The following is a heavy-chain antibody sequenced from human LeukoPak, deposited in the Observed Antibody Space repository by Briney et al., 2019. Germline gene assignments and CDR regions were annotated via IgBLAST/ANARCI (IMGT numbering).Heavy chain of an antibody. CDR2: IKQDGTEK. Sequence: GGSLRLSCAASGFTFSYYWMSWVRQAPGKGPEWVANIKQDGTEKYYVDSVKGRFTISRDNAKNSLYLQMNSLRAEDTAVYYCARHYYDTSGYYGRDYFDYRGQGTLVTVSS. J-gene: IGHJ4*02. V-gene: IGHV3-7*01. CDR3: ARHYYDTSGYYGRDYFDY. CDR1: GFTFSYYW. D-gene: IGHD3-22*01.